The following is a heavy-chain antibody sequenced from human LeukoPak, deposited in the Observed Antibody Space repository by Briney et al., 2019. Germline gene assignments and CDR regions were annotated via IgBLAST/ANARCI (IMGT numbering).Heavy chain of an antibody. J-gene: IGHJ5*02. CDR2: IYYSGST. V-gene: IGHV4-59*01. CDR3: ARGGCSSTSCYQGWFDP. D-gene: IGHD2-2*01. CDR1: GGSISSYY. Sequence: PSETLSLTCTVSGGSISSYYWSWIRQPPGKGLGWIGYIYYSGSTNYNPSLKSRVTISVDTSKNQFSLKLSSVTAADTAVYYCARGGCSSTSCYQGWFDPWGQGTLVTVSS.